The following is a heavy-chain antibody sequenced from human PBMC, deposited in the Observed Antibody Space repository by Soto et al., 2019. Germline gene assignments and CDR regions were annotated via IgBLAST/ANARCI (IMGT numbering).Heavy chain of an antibody. CDR2: IGYDGSNK. J-gene: IGHJ5*02. Sequence: QVQLVESGGGVVQPGRSLRLSCAASGFTFSSYGMHWVRQAPGKGLEWGAVIGYDGSNKYYADSVKGRFTISRDNSKNTLYLQMNSLRAEDTAVYYCARSDTVTRNWFDPWGQGTLVTVSS. CDR3: ARSDTVTRNWFDP. D-gene: IGHD4-17*01. CDR1: GFTFSSYG. V-gene: IGHV3-33*01.